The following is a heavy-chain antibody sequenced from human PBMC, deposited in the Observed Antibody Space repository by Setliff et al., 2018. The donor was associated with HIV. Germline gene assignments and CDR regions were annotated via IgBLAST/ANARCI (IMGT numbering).Heavy chain of an antibody. CDR2: INAGNGNI. V-gene: IGHV1-3*01. D-gene: IGHD4-4*01. CDR3: AREFRVTAYYYYGMDV. Sequence: VASVKVSCKASGYTFTSYAMHWVRQAPGQRLEWMGWINAGNGNIKYSQKFQGRVTISVDTSKNQFSLKLSSMTAADTAVYYCAREFRVTAYYYYGMDVWGQGTTVTVSS. J-gene: IGHJ6*02. CDR1: GYTFTSYA.